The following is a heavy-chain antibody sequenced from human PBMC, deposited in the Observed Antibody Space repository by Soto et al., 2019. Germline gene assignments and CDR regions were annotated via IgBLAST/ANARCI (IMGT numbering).Heavy chain of an antibody. CDR2: ISGSGGST. Sequence: GGSLRLSCAASGFTFSSYAMSWVRQAPGKGLEWVSAISGSGGSTYYADSVKGRFTISRDNSKNTLYLQMNSLRAEDTAVYYCAKDPWELLDRHYGMDVWGQGITVTVSS. CDR1: GFTFSSYA. J-gene: IGHJ6*02. V-gene: IGHV3-23*01. D-gene: IGHD1-26*01. CDR3: AKDPWELLDRHYGMDV.